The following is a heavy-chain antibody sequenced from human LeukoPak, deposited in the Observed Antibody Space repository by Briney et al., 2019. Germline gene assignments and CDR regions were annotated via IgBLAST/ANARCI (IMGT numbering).Heavy chain of an antibody. V-gene: IGHV3-64D*09. CDR1: GFTFSNYN. CDR3: VKDLTYTFDY. D-gene: IGHD3-16*01. CDR2: IGDTGGTT. Sequence: GGSLRLSCSASGFTFSNYNMHWVRQSPGKGLEHVSIIGDTGGTTRYADSGKGRFSVSRDNSKNTLYLQMSSLRPDDTAIYYCVKDLTYTFDYWGQGTLVTVSS. J-gene: IGHJ4*02.